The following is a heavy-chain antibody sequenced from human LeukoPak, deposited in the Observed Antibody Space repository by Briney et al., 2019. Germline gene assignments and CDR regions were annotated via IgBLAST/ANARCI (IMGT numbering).Heavy chain of an antibody. V-gene: IGHV4-4*07. J-gene: IGHJ4*02. Sequence: SETLSLTCTVSGGFISGHYWSLLRQPAGKGLEWIGRIYSSGSTNYNPSLKSRLTMSVDMSKNQFSLKLSSVTAADTAVYYCAKESSSSRSDYWGQGTLVTVSS. D-gene: IGHD6-13*01. CDR1: GGFISGHY. CDR3: AKESSSSRSDY. CDR2: IYSSGST.